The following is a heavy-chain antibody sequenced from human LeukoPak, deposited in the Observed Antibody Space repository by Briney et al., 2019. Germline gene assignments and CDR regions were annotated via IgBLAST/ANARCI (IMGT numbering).Heavy chain of an antibody. D-gene: IGHD5-12*01. J-gene: IGHJ4*02. CDR1: GGSVSSYY. Sequence: PSETLSLTCTVSGGSVSSYYWSWIRQPPGKGLGWIGYKYNSGSTNYNPSLKSRVTISVDTSKNQFSLKLSSVTAADTAVYYCASHSGYDYFDYWGQGTLVTVSS. CDR2: KYNSGST. CDR3: ASHSGYDYFDY. V-gene: IGHV4-59*02.